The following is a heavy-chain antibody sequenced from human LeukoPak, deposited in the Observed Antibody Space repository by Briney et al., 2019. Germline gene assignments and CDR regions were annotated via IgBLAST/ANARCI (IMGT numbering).Heavy chain of an antibody. CDR3: ARDGDITPTDV. Sequence: GRSLRLSCAASGFTFSSFGMHWVRQAPGKGLEWVAVIWYDGSNKYSADSVKGRFTISRDNSKNTLYLQMNSLRAEDTAVYYCARDGDITPTDVWGQGTTVTVSS. CDR1: GFTFSSFG. J-gene: IGHJ6*02. V-gene: IGHV3-33*01. CDR2: IWYDGSNK. D-gene: IGHD2-15*01.